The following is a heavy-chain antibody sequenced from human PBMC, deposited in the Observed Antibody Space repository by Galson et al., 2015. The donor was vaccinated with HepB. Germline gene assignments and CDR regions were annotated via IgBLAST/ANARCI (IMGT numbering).Heavy chain of an antibody. J-gene: IGHJ6*02. CDR3: ASGIPGIGGYDEYYYYGMDV. D-gene: IGHD3-22*01. Sequence: SLRLSCAASGFTFSSYSMNWVRQAPGKGLEWVSYISSSSSTIYYADSVKGRFTISRDNAKNSLYLQMNSLRDEDTAVYYCASGIPGIGGYDEYYYYGMDVWGHGTTVTVSS. V-gene: IGHV3-48*02. CDR1: GFTFSSYS. CDR2: ISSSSSTI.